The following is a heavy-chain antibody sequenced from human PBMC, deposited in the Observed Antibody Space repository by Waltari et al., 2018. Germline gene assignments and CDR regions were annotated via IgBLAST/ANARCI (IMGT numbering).Heavy chain of an antibody. V-gene: IGHV4-38-2*01. Sequence: QVQLQESGPGLVKPSETLSLTCAVSGYSISSGYYWGWIRQPPGKGLEWIGSIYHSGSTYYNPSLKSRVTISVDTSKNQFSLKLSSVTAADTAVYYCARGTAVAGPMYYFDYWGQGTLVTVSS. CDR2: IYHSGST. CDR3: ARGTAVAGPMYYFDY. D-gene: IGHD6-19*01. J-gene: IGHJ4*02. CDR1: GYSISSGYY.